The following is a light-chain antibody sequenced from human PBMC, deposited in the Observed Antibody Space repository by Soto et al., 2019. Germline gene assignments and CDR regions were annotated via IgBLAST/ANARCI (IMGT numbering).Light chain of an antibody. CDR1: QSVSSGY. Sequence: EIVLTQSPGTLSLSPGERATLPCRASQSVSSGYLGWYQQKPGQAPRLLIYGASSRATGIPDRFSGSGSGTDFTLTISRLEPEDFAVYYCQQYGSSLITFGQGTRLE. CDR2: GAS. CDR3: QQYGSSLIT. V-gene: IGKV3-20*01. J-gene: IGKJ5*01.